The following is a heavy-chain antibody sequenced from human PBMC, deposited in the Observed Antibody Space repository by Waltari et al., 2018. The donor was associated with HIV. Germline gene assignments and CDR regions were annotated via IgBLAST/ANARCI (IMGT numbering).Heavy chain of an antibody. CDR2: LYWNDEE. CDR1: GFSLSTRGVG. CDR3: AHRLGSRTWYGNFDY. Sequence: QITLKESGPTLVKPTQTLTLTCTFSGFSLSTRGVGVGWIRQPPGKALEWLALLYWNDEERYSPSLKSRLNITKHTSKNQVLLTMTDMDPVDTATYYCAHRLGSRTWYGNFDYWGQGILVSVSS. J-gene: IGHJ4*02. V-gene: IGHV2-5*01. D-gene: IGHD6-13*01.